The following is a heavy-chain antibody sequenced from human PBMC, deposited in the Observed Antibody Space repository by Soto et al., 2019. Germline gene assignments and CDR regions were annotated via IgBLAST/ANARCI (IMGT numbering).Heavy chain of an antibody. D-gene: IGHD5-18*01. CDR2: IIPIFGTA. J-gene: IGHJ6*02. CDR1: GGTFSSYA. V-gene: IGHV1-69*13. Sequence: VASVKVSCKASGGTFSSYAISWVRQAPGQGLEWMGGIIPIFGTANYAQKFQGRVTITADESTSTAYMELSSLRSEDTAVYYCASGYSYDPRRPHYYYYYGMDVWGQGTTVTVSS. CDR3: ASGYSYDPRRPHYYYYYGMDV.